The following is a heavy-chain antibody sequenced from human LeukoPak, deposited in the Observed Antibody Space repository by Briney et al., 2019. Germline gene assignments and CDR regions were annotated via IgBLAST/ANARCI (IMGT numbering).Heavy chain of an antibody. CDR2: IIHIFGTA. V-gene: IGHV1-69*06. CDR1: GGTFSTYT. Sequence: EASVKVSRKASGGTFSTYTISWVRQAPGQGLEWMGGIIHIFGTANYAQKFQGRVTITADKSSTTVYMELRSLRSEDTAVYYCASPPVPQAAAITPGYFYYYMDVWGKGTTVTVSS. J-gene: IGHJ6*03. CDR3: ASPPVPQAAAITPGYFYYYMDV. D-gene: IGHD6-13*01.